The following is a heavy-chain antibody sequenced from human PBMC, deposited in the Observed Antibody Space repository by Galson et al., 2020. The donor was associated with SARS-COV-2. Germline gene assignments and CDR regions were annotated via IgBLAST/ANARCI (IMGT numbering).Heavy chain of an antibody. CDR2: ISTYSGNT. Sequence: ASVKVSCQSSGYNFTSNGINWVRQAPGQGLEWMGWISTYSGNTNYAQKFQGRVTMTTDTSTSTAYMELRSMTYDDTALYYCARDVTFYYDGFGYYPSYRFDSWGQGTLVTVSS. CDR1: GYNFTSNG. V-gene: IGHV1-18*04. CDR3: ARDVTFYYDGFGYYPSYRFDS. D-gene: IGHD3-22*01. J-gene: IGHJ4*02.